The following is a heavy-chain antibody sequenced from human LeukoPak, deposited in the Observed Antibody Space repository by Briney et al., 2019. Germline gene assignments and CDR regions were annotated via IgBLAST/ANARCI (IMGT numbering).Heavy chain of an antibody. J-gene: IGHJ4*02. CDR1: GFTFSRYW. V-gene: IGHV3-74*01. CDR3: ESGGSGSSPDY. Sequence: QSGGSLRLSCAASGFTFSRYWMHWVRQAPGKGLLWVSRINSDGSSTYYADSVKGRFTISRDNAKNSLYLQMNSLRAEDTAVYYCESGGSGSSPDYWGQGTLVTVSS. D-gene: IGHD3-10*01. CDR2: INSDGSST.